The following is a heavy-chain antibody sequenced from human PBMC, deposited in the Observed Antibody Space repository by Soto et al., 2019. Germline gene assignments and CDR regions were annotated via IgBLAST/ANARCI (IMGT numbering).Heavy chain of an antibody. J-gene: IGHJ6*02. CDR2: IWYDGSNK. CDR1: GFTFSSYG. Sequence: GSLRLSCAASGFTFSSYGMHWVRQAPGKGLEWVAVIWYDGSNKYYADSVKGRFTISRDNSKNTLYLQMNSLRAEDTAVYYCARGPRAVATIVYYYYGMDVWGQGTTVTVSS. V-gene: IGHV3-33*01. D-gene: IGHD5-12*01. CDR3: ARGPRAVATIVYYYYGMDV.